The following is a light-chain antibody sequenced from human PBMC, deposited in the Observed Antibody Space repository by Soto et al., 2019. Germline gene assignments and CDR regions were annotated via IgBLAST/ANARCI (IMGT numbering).Light chain of an antibody. CDR3: QQRSHWPRT. J-gene: IGKJ1*01. Sequence: EIVLTQSPATLSLSPGERATLSCRASQSVSSYLAWYQQKPGQAPRLLIYDASNRATGIPARFSGSGSGTDFTLTISSLEPEDFAVYYCQQRSHWPRTFGKGTKVDI. V-gene: IGKV3-11*01. CDR1: QSVSSY. CDR2: DAS.